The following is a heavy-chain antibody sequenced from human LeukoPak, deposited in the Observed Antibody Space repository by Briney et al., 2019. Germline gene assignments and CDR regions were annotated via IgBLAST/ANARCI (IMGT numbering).Heavy chain of an antibody. CDR1: GGSFSGYY. J-gene: IGHJ4*02. CDR2: INHSGST. CDR3: ARVPTYYYDSSGYILDY. V-gene: IGHV4-34*01. Sequence: SETLSLTCAVYGGSFSGYYWSWIRQPPGKGLEWIGEINHSGSTNYNPSLKSRVTISVDTSKNQFSLKLSSVTAADTAVYYCARVPTYYYDSSGYILDYWGQGTLVTVSS. D-gene: IGHD3-22*01.